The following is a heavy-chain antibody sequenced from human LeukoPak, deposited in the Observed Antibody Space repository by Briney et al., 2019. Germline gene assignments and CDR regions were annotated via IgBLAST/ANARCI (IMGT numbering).Heavy chain of an antibody. V-gene: IGHV3-48*03. Sequence: PGGSLRLSCAASGFTFSSYEMNWVRQAPGKGLEWVSYISSSGSTIYYADSVKGRFTISRDNAKNSLYLQMNSLRAEDTAVYYCAREAWSSGSYYLDYWGQGTLVTVSS. D-gene: IGHD3-10*01. J-gene: IGHJ4*02. CDR2: ISSSGSTI. CDR1: GFTFSSYE. CDR3: AREAWSSGSYYLDY.